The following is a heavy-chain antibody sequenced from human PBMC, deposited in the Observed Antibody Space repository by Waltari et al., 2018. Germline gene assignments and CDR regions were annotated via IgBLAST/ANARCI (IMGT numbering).Heavy chain of an antibody. J-gene: IGHJ4*02. Sequence: QVNLVESGGGVVQPGGSLRLSCPTSGATFGTFGMHWVRQAPGKGLGWVALIWFDGSDKFYADSVRGRFTISRDNSARTLYLDMDSLRLDDTAMYYCAKDAFGNTYLDFWGQGTLVTVSS. V-gene: IGHV3-30*02. CDR2: IWFDGSDK. CDR3: AKDAFGNTYLDF. CDR1: GATFGTFG. D-gene: IGHD2-2*02.